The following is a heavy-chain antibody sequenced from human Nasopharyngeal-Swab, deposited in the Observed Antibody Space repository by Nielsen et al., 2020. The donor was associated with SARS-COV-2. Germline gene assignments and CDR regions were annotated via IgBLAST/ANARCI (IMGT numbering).Heavy chain of an antibody. Sequence: SETLSLTCAVSGGSISSSNWWSGVRQPPGKGLEWIGEIYHSGSTNYNPSLKSRVTISVDKSKNQFSLKLSSVTAADPAVYYCARDRALRFLEWLNGVRAFDIWGQGTMVTVSS. V-gene: IGHV4-4*02. CDR1: GGSISSSNW. D-gene: IGHD3-3*01. CDR3: ARDRALRFLEWLNGVRAFDI. J-gene: IGHJ3*02. CDR2: IYHSGST.